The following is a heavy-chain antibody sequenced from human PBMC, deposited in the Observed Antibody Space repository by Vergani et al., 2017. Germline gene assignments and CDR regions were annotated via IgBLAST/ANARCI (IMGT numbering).Heavy chain of an antibody. CDR1: GGSLINYY. J-gene: IGHJ4*02. CDR3: ARTIRHCSNSNCYSLAY. CDR2: IYSSGST. D-gene: IGHD2-2*02. V-gene: IGHV4-59*01. Sequence: QVQLQESGPGLVKPSETLSLTCTVSGGSLINYYWSWVRQPPGKGLEWIGYIYSSGSTTYSPSLKSRLTMSVDPSKNQFSLKLRSVTLADTAVYYCARTIRHCSNSNCYSLAYWGQGTLVTVSS.